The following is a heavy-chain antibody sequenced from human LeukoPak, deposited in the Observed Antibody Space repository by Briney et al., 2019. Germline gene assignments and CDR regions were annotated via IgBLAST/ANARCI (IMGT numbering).Heavy chain of an antibody. CDR2: IYYSGST. J-gene: IGHJ4*02. V-gene: IGHV4-39*01. Sequence: PSETLSLTCTVSGGSISSSSYYWGWIRQPPGKGLEWIGSIYYSGSTYYNPSLKSRVTISVDTSKNQFSLKLSSVTAADTAVYYCARVDTRGQGRWLQPTGGAFDYWGQGTLVTVSS. D-gene: IGHD5-24*01. CDR3: ARVDTRGQGRWLQPTGGAFDY. CDR1: GGSISSSSYY.